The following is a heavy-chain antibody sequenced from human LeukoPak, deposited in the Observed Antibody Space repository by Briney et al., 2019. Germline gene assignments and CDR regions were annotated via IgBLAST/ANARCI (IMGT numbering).Heavy chain of an antibody. CDR3: AKERWAVAGSGPFDY. V-gene: IGHV4-34*01. J-gene: IGHJ4*02. CDR2: INHSGST. D-gene: IGHD6-19*01. Sequence: SETLSLTCAVYGGSSSGYYWSSIRHPPGKGLEWSGEINHSGSTNYNPSLTSRVTISVDTSQNPISLKLSSVPAADTAVYYCAKERWAVAGSGPFDYWGQGTLVTVSS. CDR1: GGSSSGYY.